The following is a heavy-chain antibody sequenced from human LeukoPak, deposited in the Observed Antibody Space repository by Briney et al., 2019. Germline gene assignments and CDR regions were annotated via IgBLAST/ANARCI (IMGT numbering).Heavy chain of an antibody. Sequence: GASVKVSCKASGYTFTTYGISWVRQAPGQGLEWMGWVSGNNGNTNYAQKLQGRVTMTTDTSTNTAYMELRSLRSDDTAVYYCARGGRAAAGTRSWFDPWGQGTLVTVSS. CDR1: GYTFTTYG. D-gene: IGHD6-13*01. J-gene: IGHJ5*02. V-gene: IGHV1-18*01. CDR3: ARGGRAAAGTRSWFDP. CDR2: VSGNNGNT.